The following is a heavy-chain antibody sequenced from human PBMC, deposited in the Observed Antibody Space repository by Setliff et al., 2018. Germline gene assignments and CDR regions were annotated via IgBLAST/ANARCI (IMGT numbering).Heavy chain of an antibody. J-gene: IGHJ4*02. V-gene: IGHV3-21*01. CDR3: ARDPHFDS. Sequence: GGSLRLSCAASGFTFSSYSMNWVRQAPGKGLEWVSSISSSSSYIYYAGSVKGRFTISRDNAKNSLYLQMNSLRAEDTAVYYCARDPHFDSWGQGTLVTVSS. CDR1: GFTFSSYS. CDR2: ISSSSSYI.